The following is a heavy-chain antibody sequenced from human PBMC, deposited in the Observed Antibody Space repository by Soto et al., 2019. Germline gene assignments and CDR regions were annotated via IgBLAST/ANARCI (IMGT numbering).Heavy chain of an antibody. J-gene: IGHJ3*02. D-gene: IGHD1-26*01. CDR1: GYTFTSYA. Sequence: ASVKVSCKASGYTFTSYAMHWVRQAPGQRLEWMGWINAGNGNTKYSQKFQGRVTITRDTSASTAYMELSSLRSEDTAVYYCARWAVVGATGFLAFDIWGQGTMVTVSS. CDR3: ARWAVVGATGFLAFDI. V-gene: IGHV1-3*01. CDR2: INAGNGNT.